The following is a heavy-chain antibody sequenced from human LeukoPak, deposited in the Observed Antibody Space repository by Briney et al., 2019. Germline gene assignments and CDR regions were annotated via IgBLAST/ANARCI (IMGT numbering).Heavy chain of an antibody. V-gene: IGHV4-59*01. D-gene: IGHD6-13*01. CDR3: ARGAWSSSWSGDDAFDI. J-gene: IGHJ3*02. CDR1: GGSISSYY. Sequence: PSETLSLTCTVSGGSISSYYWSWIRQPPGKGLEWIGYIYYSGSTNYNPSLKSRVTISVDTSKNQFSLKLSSVTAADTAVYYCARGAWSSSWSGDDAFDIWGQGTMVTVSS. CDR2: IYYSGST.